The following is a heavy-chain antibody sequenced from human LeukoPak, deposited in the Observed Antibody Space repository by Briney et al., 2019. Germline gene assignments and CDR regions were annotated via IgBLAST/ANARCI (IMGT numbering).Heavy chain of an antibody. CDR1: GYTFTGYY. Sequence: GASVKVSCKASGYTFTGYYMHWVRQAPGQGLEWMGWINPNSGGTNYAQKFQGRVTMTRDTSISTAYMELSRLRSDDTAVYYCARDSSGSKDGDYAVSDYWGQGTLVTVSS. J-gene: IGHJ4*02. V-gene: IGHV1-2*02. CDR2: INPNSGGT. CDR3: ARDSSGSKDGDYAVSDY. D-gene: IGHD4-17*01.